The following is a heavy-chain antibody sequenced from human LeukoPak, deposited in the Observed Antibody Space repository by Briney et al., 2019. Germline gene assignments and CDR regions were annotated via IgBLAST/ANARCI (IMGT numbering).Heavy chain of an antibody. V-gene: IGHV4-39*07. J-gene: IGHJ4*02. CDR3: ARVYYHGTGSNFFDY. Sequence: PSETLSLTCTVSGGSISSSSYYWGWIRQPPGKGLEWIGSASHSGRTYYNPSLKSRVTLSIDTSKNQFFLRLSSVTASDTALYYCARVYYHGTGSNFFDYWGQGTLVTVSS. CDR1: GGSISSSSYY. D-gene: IGHD3-10*01. CDR2: ASHSGRT.